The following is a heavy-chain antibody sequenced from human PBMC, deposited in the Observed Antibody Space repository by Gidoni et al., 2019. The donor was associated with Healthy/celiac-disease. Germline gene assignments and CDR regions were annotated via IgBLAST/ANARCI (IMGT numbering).Heavy chain of an antibody. D-gene: IGHD3-22*01. V-gene: IGHV4-39*07. CDR3: ARDPEINDSSGYQYYYYYGMDV. Sequence: QLQLQESGPGLVKPSETLSLTCTVSGGSISSSSYYWGWIRQPPGKGLEWIGSIYYSGSTYYNPSLKSRVTISVDTSKNQFSLKLSSVTAADTAVYYCARDPEINDSSGYQYYYYYGMDVWGQGTTVTVSS. CDR1: GGSISSSSYY. CDR2: IYYSGST. J-gene: IGHJ6*02.